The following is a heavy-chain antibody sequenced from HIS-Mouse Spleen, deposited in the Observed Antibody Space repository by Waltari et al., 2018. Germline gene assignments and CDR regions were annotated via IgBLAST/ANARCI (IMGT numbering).Heavy chain of an antibody. V-gene: IGHV4-59*01. D-gene: IGHD6-6*01. J-gene: IGHJ3*02. CDR1: GCSISSYH. CDR2: IYYSGST. CDR3: ARDFRRSSSGAFDI. Sequence: QVQLPESGPGLVKPSETLSLTCTVSGCSISSYHWSWIRQPPGKGLEWIGYIYYSGSTNYNPSLKSRVTISVDTSKNQFSLKLSSVTAADTAVYYCARDFRRSSSGAFDIWGQGTMVTVSS.